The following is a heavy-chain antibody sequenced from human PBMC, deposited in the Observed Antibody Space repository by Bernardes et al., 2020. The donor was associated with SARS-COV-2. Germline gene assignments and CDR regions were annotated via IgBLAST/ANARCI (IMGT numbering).Heavy chain of an antibody. CDR2: MYFSGST. Sequence: SETLSLTCTVSGGSINTRTYYWNWIRQPLGKGLEWIGNMYFSGSTHNYNPSLKSRVTISGDTSKDQFSLRLTSVTAADTAVYYCARSRGDGVEMVDFWGRGTLVTVSS. J-gene: IGHJ4*02. CDR3: ARSRGDGVEMVDF. V-gene: IGHV4-39*01. CDR1: GGSINTRTYY. D-gene: IGHD3-16*01.